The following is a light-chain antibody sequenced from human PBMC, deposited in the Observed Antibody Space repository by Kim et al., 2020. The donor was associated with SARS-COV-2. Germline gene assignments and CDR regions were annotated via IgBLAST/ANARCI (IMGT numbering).Light chain of an antibody. CDR2: DAS. Sequence: DIQTTQSPSSLSASVGDRVTITCQASQDISNYLNWYQQKPGKAPKLLIYDASNLETGVPSRFSGSGSGTDFTFTISSLQPEDIATYYCQQYDNLPLTFGGGTKVDIK. CDR3: QQYDNLPLT. J-gene: IGKJ4*01. V-gene: IGKV1-33*01. CDR1: QDISNY.